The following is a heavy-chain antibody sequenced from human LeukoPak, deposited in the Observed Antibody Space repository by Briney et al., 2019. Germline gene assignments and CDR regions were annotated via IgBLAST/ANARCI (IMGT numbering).Heavy chain of an antibody. CDR3: SNTRHGSSWGWTGY. D-gene: IGHD6-13*01. CDR1: GFNFHDYA. V-gene: IGHV3-43*02. Sequence: PGGSLTLACAASGFNFHDYAMHWVRQPPGKGLEWVYLISGDGAITHYADSVKGRFTISRDNSKDSLYLQINGLRIEDTALYYCSNTRHGSSWGWTGYWGQGAVVTVSS. CDR2: ISGDGAIT. J-gene: IGHJ4*02.